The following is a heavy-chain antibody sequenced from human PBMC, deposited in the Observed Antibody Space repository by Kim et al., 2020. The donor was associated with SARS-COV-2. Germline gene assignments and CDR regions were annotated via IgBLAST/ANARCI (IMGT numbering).Heavy chain of an antibody. D-gene: IGHD6-13*01. Sequence: GGSLRLSCAASGFTFSSYSMNWVRQAPGKGLEWVSSISTSGSYIYYADSLKGRFTISRDDAKNSLFQQMNSLRAEDTAVYYCASYGSSWPTLHYFEYWGQGTLVTVSS. V-gene: IGHV3-21*01. CDR1: GFTFSSYS. J-gene: IGHJ4*02. CDR3: ASYGSSWPTLHYFEY. CDR2: ISTSGSYI.